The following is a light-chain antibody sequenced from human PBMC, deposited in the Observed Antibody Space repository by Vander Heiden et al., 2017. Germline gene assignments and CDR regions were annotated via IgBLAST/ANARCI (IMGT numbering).Light chain of an antibody. Sequence: EVVMTQSPATLSLSPGDRATLSCRASRFISTDLVWYQQKPGQAPRLLIYGASIRAAGIPARFSGSRSGTEFTLTISSLQSEDFAVYYCQQYSNWPPRYTFGQGTKLEIK. J-gene: IGKJ2*01. V-gene: IGKV3-15*01. CDR1: RFISTD. CDR2: GAS. CDR3: QQYSNWPPRYT.